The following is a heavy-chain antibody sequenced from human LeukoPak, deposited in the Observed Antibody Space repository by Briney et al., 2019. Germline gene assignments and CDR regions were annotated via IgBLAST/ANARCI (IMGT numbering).Heavy chain of an antibody. D-gene: IGHD1-26*01. Sequence: SETLSLTCTVSGDSISRYYWSWIRQPAGKGLEWIGRVYASGSTNYHPSLKSRITMSVDTSKNQFSLRPTSVTAADTAVYYCAGEGPTTGFDYWGQGSLVAVSS. J-gene: IGHJ4*02. CDR3: AGEGPTTGFDY. V-gene: IGHV4-4*07. CDR1: GDSISRYY. CDR2: VYASGST.